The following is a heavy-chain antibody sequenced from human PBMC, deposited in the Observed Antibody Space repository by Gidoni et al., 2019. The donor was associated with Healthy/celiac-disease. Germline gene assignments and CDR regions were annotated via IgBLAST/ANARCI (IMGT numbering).Heavy chain of an antibody. CDR1: GGSISSGDYY. J-gene: IGHJ3*02. CDR3: ARDKSLGDAFDI. V-gene: IGHV4-30-4*01. D-gene: IGHD3-10*01. Sequence: QVQLQESGPGLVKPVSGGSISSGDYYWSWIRQPPWKGLEWIGYIYYSGSTYYNPSLKSRVTISVDTSKNQFSLKLSSVTAADTAVYYCARDKSLGDAFDIWGQGTMVTVSS. CDR2: IYYSGST.